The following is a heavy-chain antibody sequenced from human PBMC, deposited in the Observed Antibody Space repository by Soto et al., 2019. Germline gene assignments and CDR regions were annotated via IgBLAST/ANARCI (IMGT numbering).Heavy chain of an antibody. D-gene: IGHD1-26*01. CDR1: RFTFSDYA. CDR3: AREMSGAGLHFDY. J-gene: IGHJ4*02. CDR2: ISGSGATP. Sequence: LRLSCAASRFTFSDYAMTWLRHPPGKGLEWVSRISGSGATPYYAASVKGRFTISRDNAKNSLYLQMNSLRAEDTAVYYCAREMSGAGLHFDYWGQGTLVTVSS. V-gene: IGHV3-11*04.